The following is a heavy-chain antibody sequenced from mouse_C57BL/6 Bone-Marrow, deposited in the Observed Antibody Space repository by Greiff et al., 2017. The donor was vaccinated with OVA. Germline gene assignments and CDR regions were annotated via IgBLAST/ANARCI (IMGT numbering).Heavy chain of an antibody. J-gene: IGHJ2*01. Sequence: VQLQQSGPELVKPGASVKIPCKASGYTFTDYNMDWVQQSHGKSLEWIGDINPNNGGPIYNQKFNGKATLTVDKSSSTAYMELRSLTSEDTAVYYCARRSYGNYFDYWGQGTTLTVSS. CDR2: INPNNGGP. CDR1: GYTFTDYN. CDR3: ARRSYGNYFDY. V-gene: IGHV1-18*01. D-gene: IGHD2-1*01.